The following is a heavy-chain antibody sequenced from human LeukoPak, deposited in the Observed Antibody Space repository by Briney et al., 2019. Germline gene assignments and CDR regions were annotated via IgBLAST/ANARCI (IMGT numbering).Heavy chain of an antibody. CDR3: ASGYYYGSSGYLSPWFDY. V-gene: IGHV4-59*01. J-gene: IGHJ4*02. CDR1: GGSISSYY. D-gene: IGHD3-22*01. Sequence: SETLSLTCTVSGGSISSYYWSWIRQPPGKGLEWIGYIYYSGSTNYNPSLKSRVTISVDTSKNQFSLKLSSVTAADTAVYYCASGYYYGSSGYLSPWFDYWGQGTLVTVSS. CDR2: IYYSGST.